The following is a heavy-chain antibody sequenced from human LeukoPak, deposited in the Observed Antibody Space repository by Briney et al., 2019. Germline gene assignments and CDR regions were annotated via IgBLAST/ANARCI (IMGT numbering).Heavy chain of an antibody. CDR2: IVPIFGTA. CDR3: ATVRALRSDPFDI. J-gene: IGHJ3*02. V-gene: IGHV1-69*13. Sequence: ASVKVSCKASGGTFSSYAISWVRQAPGQGLEWMGGIVPIFGTANYAQKFQGRVTITADESTSTAYMELSSLRSEDTAVYYCATVRALRSDPFDIWGQGTMVTVSS. D-gene: IGHD3-16*01. CDR1: GGTFSSYA.